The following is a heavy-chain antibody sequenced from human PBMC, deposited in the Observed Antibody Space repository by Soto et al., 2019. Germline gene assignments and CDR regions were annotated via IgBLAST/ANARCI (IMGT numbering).Heavy chain of an antibody. CDR1: RFGITCKA. Sequence: GTSAKLTSKDPRFGITCKALWWLRQAPEQGLEWMGWISAYNGNTNYTQKLQGRVTMTTDTSTSTAYMELRSLRSDDTSVYYCASYFYWLCFDFWGQGTLVTVSS. J-gene: IGHJ4*01. CDR2: ISAYNGNT. D-gene: IGHD3-9*01. CDR3: ASYFYWLCFDF. V-gene: IGHV1-18*01.